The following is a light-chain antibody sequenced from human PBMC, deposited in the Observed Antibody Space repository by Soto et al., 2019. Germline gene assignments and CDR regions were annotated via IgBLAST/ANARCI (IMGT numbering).Light chain of an antibody. CDR3: CSYAGGYTYL. Sequence: QSALTQPRSVSGSPGQSVTISCTGTGNDVGAYNYVSWYQQHPGRPPKLLIYGVVRWPSGVPDRFSGSKSGNTASLTISGRQAEDEADYFCCSYAGGYTYLFGTGTKVT. CDR2: GVV. V-gene: IGLV2-11*01. CDR1: GNDVGAYNY. J-gene: IGLJ1*01.